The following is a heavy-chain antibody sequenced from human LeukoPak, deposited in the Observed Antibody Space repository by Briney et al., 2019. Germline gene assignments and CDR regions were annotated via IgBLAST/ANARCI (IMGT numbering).Heavy chain of an antibody. CDR2: INHSGST. J-gene: IGHJ6*02. CDR3: ARGSDSSPGYYYGLDV. D-gene: IGHD6-13*01. Sequence: SETLSLTCAVYSGSFSGYYWTWIRQPPGKGLGWIGEINHSGSTNYNPSLKSRVTISVDTSKNQFSLKVRSVTAADTAVYSCARGSDSSPGYYYGLDVWGQGTTVTVSS. CDR1: SGSFSGYY. V-gene: IGHV4-34*01.